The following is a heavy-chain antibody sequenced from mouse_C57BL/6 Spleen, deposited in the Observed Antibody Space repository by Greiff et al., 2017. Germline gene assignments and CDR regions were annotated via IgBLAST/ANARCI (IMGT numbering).Heavy chain of an antibody. Sequence: VKLQQSGPGLVQPSQSLSITCTVSGFSLTSYGVHWVRQSPGKGLEWLGVIWRGGSTDYNAAFMSRLSITKDNSKSQVFFKMNSLQADDTAIYXCAKNSYSNYLFAYWGQGTLVTVSA. D-gene: IGHD2-5*01. CDR2: IWRGGST. V-gene: IGHV2-5*01. J-gene: IGHJ3*01. CDR1: GFSLTSYG. CDR3: AKNSYSNYLFAY.